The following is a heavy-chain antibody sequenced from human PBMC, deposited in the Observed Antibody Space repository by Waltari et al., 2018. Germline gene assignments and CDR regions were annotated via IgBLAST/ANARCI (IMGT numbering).Heavy chain of an antibody. Sequence: QVQLQQWGAGLLKPSETLSLTCAVYGGSFSGYYWSWFLLPPGKGLEWIWEIGHSGTTNYNPSRKSRVTISLDTSKNQFSLKLSSVTAADTAVYYCARQEIIVEVTGDGFDIWGQGTMVTVSS. J-gene: IGHJ3*02. CDR2: IGHSGTT. D-gene: IGHD2-21*02. CDR3: ARQEIIVEVTGDGFDI. CDR1: GGSFSGYY. V-gene: IGHV4-34*01.